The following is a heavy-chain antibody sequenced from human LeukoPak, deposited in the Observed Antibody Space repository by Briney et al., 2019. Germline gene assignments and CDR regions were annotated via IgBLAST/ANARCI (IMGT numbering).Heavy chain of an antibody. CDR3: ARIPDYYYDSSGYVA. CDR1: EFTFSSYE. J-gene: IGHJ5*02. V-gene: IGHV3-48*03. Sequence: GGSLRLSCATSEFTFSSYEMNWVRQAPGKGLEWVSYISGSGNTIYYADSVKGRFTISRDNAKNSLYLQMNSLRAEDTAVYYCARIPDYYYDSSGYVAWGQGTLVTVSS. CDR2: ISGSGNTI. D-gene: IGHD3-22*01.